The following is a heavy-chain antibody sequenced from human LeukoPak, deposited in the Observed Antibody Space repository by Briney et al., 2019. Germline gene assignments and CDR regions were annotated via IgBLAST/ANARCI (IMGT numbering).Heavy chain of an antibody. CDR2: SADGGDI. D-gene: IGHD3-22*01. CDR1: GFIFSNNI. J-gene: IGHJ4*02. V-gene: IGHV3-23*01. Sequence: GGSLRLSCAASGFIFSNNIMNWVRQVPGKGLEWVSVSADGGDIYYADSVNGRFTISRDNSKNTLHLQMDSLRAEDTAVYYCAKDPPHSDRSIYSDNSWGQGTLVTVSS. CDR3: AKDPPHSDRSIYSDNS.